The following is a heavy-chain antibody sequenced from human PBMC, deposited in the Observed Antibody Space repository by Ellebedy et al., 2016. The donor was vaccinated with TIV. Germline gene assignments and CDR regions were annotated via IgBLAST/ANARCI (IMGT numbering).Heavy chain of an antibody. J-gene: IGHJ3*01. Sequence: PGGSLRLSCAASGFTFSSYGMTWVRQAPGKGLEWVSEISGSGDTTYYADSVKGRFTFSSDNSKNTVYLHMNTLRAEDTAVYYCASGLTGDYGAVDVWGPGTMVTVSS. D-gene: IGHD4-17*01. CDR1: GFTFSSYG. CDR2: ISGSGDTT. V-gene: IGHV3-23*01. CDR3: ASGLTGDYGAVDV.